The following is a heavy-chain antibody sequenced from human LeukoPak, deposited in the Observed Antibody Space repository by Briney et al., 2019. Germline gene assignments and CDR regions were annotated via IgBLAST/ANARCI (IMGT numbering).Heavy chain of an antibody. CDR2: TRNKANSYTT. CDR3: ARDVVAANGAWFDP. D-gene: IGHD6-19*01. J-gene: IGHJ5*02. Sequence: PGGSLRLSCAASGFTFSDHYMDWVRQAPRKGLEWVGRTRNKANSYTTEYAASVKGRFTISRDDSKNSLCLQMNSLKTEDTAVYYCARDVVAANGAWFDPWGQGTLVTVSS. CDR1: GFTFSDHY. V-gene: IGHV3-72*01.